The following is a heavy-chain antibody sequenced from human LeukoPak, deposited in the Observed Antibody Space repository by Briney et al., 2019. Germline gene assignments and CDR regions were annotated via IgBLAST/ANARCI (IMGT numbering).Heavy chain of an antibody. CDR2: ISSSSSYI. Sequence: GGSLRLSCAASGFTFSSYSMNWVRQAPGKGLEWVSSISSSSSYIYYADSVKGRFTISRDNAKNSLYLQMNSLRAEDTAVYYCARDSAYYYGSGSYYKSRNWFDPWGQGTLVTVSS. CDR1: GFTFSSYS. J-gene: IGHJ5*02. D-gene: IGHD3-10*01. V-gene: IGHV3-21*01. CDR3: ARDSAYYYGSGSYYKSRNWFDP.